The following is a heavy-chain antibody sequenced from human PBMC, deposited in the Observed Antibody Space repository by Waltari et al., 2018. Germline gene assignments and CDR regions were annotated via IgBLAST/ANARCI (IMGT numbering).Heavy chain of an antibody. D-gene: IGHD3-22*01. CDR2: SKCDGSGT. J-gene: IGHJ6*03. CDR1: GFTFSRYW. V-gene: IGHV3-74*01. CDR3: AREPSPDSSGYFYYYMDV. Sequence: EVQLVESGGGLVQPGGSLRLSCAASGFTFSRYWMHWVRQAPGTGLVWGPRSKCDGSGTIYADSVKGRFTISRDNAKNTLYLQLNSLRVEDTAVYYCAREPSPDSSGYFYYYMDVWGKGTTVTVSS.